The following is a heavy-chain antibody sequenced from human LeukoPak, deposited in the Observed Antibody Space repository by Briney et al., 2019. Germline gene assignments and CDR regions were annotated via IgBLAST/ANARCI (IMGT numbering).Heavy chain of an antibody. CDR3: AKAPGPFQWLVDY. Sequence: PGGSLRLSCAASGFTFSSYAMSWVRQAPGKGLEWVSAICGSGGSTYYADSVKGRFPISRDNSKNTLYLQMNSLRAEDTAVYYCAKAPGPFQWLVDYWGQGTLVTVSS. D-gene: IGHD6-19*01. V-gene: IGHV3-23*01. J-gene: IGHJ4*02. CDR1: GFTFSSYA. CDR2: ICGSGGST.